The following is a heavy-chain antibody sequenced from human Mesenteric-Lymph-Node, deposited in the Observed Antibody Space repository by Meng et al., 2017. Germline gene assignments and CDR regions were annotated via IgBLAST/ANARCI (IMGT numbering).Heavy chain of an antibody. CDR2: IGNSGFT. D-gene: IGHD6-19*01. CDR3: VRSSGWVKTGFDP. CDR1: GGSMSTRGYH. J-gene: IGHJ5*02. Sequence: LQRSGPGLVTPPAVLSLTCIVSGGSMSTRGYHWGWIRQPPGKGLEWIGSIGNSGFTYYTPSLKSRVTVSIDTSRNQFSLWLTSVTAADTAVYYCVRSSGWVKTGFDPWGQGTLVTVSS. V-gene: IGHV4-39*01.